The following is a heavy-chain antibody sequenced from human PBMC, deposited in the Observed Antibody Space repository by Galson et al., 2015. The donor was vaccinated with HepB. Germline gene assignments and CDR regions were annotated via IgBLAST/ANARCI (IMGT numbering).Heavy chain of an antibody. J-gene: IGHJ6*03. CDR1: GYTFRNYG. Sequence: SVKVSCKASGYTFRNYGISWVRQAPGQGLEWMGGIVPMFGIANYTRKFQGRLTITADESSTTAYMELSSLTSEDTAVYYCAREAETVNSGSATLTWNYYYMDVWGEGTTVTVSS. D-gene: IGHD3-10*01. CDR3: AREAETVNSGSATLTWNYYYMDV. CDR2: IVPMFGIA. V-gene: IGHV1-69*13.